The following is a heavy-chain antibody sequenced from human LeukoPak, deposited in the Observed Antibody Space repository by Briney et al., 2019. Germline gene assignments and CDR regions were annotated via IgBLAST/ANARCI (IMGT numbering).Heavy chain of an antibody. Sequence: EPGPTLVKATQTLTLTRTYSGFSISTSAVGVVWIRQPPGKALQWLALICWNDDKYYRPYLKSRLTITKDTSKNQVVLTMTNMDPVDTGTYYCVHRRYDSSGVNWFDPWGQGTQVTVSS. CDR1: GFSISTSAVG. D-gene: IGHD3-22*01. CDR2: ICWNDDK. CDR3: VHRRYDSSGVNWFDP. V-gene: IGHV2-5*01. J-gene: IGHJ5*02.